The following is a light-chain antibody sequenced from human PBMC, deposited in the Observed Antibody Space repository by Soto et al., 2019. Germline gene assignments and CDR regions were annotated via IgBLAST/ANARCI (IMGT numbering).Light chain of an antibody. Sequence: EIVLTQSPGTLSLSPGERATLSCRASQSVSSNYLAWYQQKPGQAPRLLMYDASSRATGIPDRFSGSGPGTHFTVNIRRTEPEDSPVYYRQQYSRGRTFGQETKVDI. CDR2: DAS. J-gene: IGKJ1*01. CDR3: QQYSRGRT. V-gene: IGKV3-20*01. CDR1: QSVSSNY.